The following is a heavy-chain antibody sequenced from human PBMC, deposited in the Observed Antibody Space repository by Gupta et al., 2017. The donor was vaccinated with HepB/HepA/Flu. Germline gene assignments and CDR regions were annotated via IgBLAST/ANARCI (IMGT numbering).Heavy chain of an antibody. J-gene: IGHJ4*02. D-gene: IGHD5-12*01. V-gene: IGHV3-33*01. Sequence: QVQLAESGGGVVQPGRSLRLSCAASAFTFSSCGMHWVRQAPGKGLEWVAVIWYDGSNKYYADSVKGRFTISRDNSKNTLYLQMNSLRAEDTAVYYCARDWLLGYSGYDPPENFDYWGQGTLVTVSS. CDR2: IWYDGSNK. CDR3: ARDWLLGYSGYDPPENFDY. CDR1: AFTFSSCG.